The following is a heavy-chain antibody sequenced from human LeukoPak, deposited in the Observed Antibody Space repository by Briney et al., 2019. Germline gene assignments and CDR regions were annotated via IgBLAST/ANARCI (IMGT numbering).Heavy chain of an antibody. J-gene: IGHJ4*02. V-gene: IGHV3-48*03. CDR2: ISSSGSTI. Sequence: PGGSLRLSCAASGFTFSSYEMNWVRQAPGKGLEWVSYISSSGSTIYYADSVKGRFTISRDNAKNSLYLQMNSLRAEDTAVYYCARDLSGSYYLGGYWGQGTLVTVSS. D-gene: IGHD1-26*01. CDR1: GFTFSSYE. CDR3: ARDLSGSYYLGGY.